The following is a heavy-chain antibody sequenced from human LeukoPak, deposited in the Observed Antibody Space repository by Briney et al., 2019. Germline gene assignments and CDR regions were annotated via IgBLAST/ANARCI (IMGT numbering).Heavy chain of an antibody. V-gene: IGHV1-2*02. CDR2: INPNSGDT. CDR3: ASRGGSGKYDFDF. Sequence: GASVNVSCKASGYTFTGYFMHWVRQAPGQGLEWMGWINPNSGDTNYAQKFQGRVTLTRDTSVSTAYMELSSLRYDDTAVYYCASRGGSGKYDFDFWGQGTQVTVSS. CDR1: GYTFTGYF. D-gene: IGHD3-10*01. J-gene: IGHJ4*02.